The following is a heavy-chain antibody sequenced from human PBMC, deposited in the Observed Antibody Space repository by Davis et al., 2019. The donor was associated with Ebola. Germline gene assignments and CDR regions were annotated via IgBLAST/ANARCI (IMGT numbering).Heavy chain of an antibody. CDR2: IIPILGIA. D-gene: IGHD2-15*01. Sequence: AASVKVSCKASGYTFTSYGISWVRQAPGQGLEWMGRIIPILGIANYAQKFQGRVTITADKSTSTAYMELSSLRSEDTAVYYCARGRGYCSGGSYYSWFDYWGQGTLVTVSS. CDR1: GYTFTSYG. J-gene: IGHJ4*02. CDR3: ARGRGYCSGGSYYSWFDY. V-gene: IGHV1-69*04.